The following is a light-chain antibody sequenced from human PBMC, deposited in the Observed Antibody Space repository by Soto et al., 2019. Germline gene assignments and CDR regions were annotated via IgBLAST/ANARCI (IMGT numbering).Light chain of an antibody. CDR2: DVS. CDR3: SSYTSSTTRV. V-gene: IGLV2-14*01. CDR1: SSDVGDYNY. Sequence: QSALTQPASVSGSPGQSITISCTGTSSDVGDYNYVSWYQQHPGKAPKPMIYDVSNRPSGVSNRFSGSKSGSTASLTISGLQAEDEADYYCSSYTSSTTRVFGTGTKLTVL. J-gene: IGLJ1*01.